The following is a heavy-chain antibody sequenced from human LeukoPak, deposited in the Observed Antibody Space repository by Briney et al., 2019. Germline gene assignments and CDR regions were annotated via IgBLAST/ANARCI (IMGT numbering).Heavy chain of an antibody. Sequence: GGSLRLSCAASGFTFSSYAMSWGRQAPGKGLEWVSGISGSGGGTYYADSVKGRFTISRDNSQNTLYLQMNSLRAEDTAVYYCAKDRVLYCSGGSCYRYFDYWGQGTLVTVSS. CDR1: GFTFSSYA. V-gene: IGHV3-23*01. D-gene: IGHD2-15*01. CDR3: AKDRVLYCSGGSCYRYFDY. CDR2: ISGSGGGT. J-gene: IGHJ4*02.